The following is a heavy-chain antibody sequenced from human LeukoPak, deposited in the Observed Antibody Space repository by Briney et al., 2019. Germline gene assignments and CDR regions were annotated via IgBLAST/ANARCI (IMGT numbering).Heavy chain of an antibody. Sequence: TSETLSLTCAVYGGSFSGYYWSWIRQPPGKGLEWIGEINHSGSTNYNPSLKSRVTISVDTSKNQFSLKLSSVTAADTAVYYCARVGIVGAFDYWGQGTLVTVSS. CDR1: GGSFSGYY. V-gene: IGHV4-34*01. CDR2: INHSGST. J-gene: IGHJ4*02. D-gene: IGHD1-26*01. CDR3: ARVGIVGAFDY.